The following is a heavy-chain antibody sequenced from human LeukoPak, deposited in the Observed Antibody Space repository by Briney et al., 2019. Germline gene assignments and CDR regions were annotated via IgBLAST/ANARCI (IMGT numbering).Heavy chain of an antibody. CDR2: MYSSGST. D-gene: IGHD1-26*01. J-gene: IGHJ4*02. V-gene: IGHV3-53*01. CDR1: GLIVSSNY. CDR3: VRGVPEVVGGFDY. Sequence: PGASLRLSCAACGLIVSSNYMRWVRQAPGRGLEWVSLMYSSGSTYYADSVKGRFTISRDNSKNTLFLQMNSLTAEDTAMYYCVRGVPEVVGGFDYWGQGTLVTVSS.